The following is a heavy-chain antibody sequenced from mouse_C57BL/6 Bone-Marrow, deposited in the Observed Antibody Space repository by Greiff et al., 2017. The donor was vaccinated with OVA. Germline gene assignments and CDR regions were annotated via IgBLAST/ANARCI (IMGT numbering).Heavy chain of an antibody. D-gene: IGHD1-1*01. Sequence: VQLQQSGPELVKPGASVKISCKASGYAFSSSWMNWVKQRPGTGLEWIGRIYPGDGDTNYNGQFKGKATLTADKSSSTAYMQLSSLTSEDSAVYFCARDYYGSSYQGLFAYWGQGTLVTVSA. V-gene: IGHV1-82*01. CDR1: GYAFSSSW. CDR2: IYPGDGDT. J-gene: IGHJ3*01. CDR3: ARDYYGSSYQGLFAY.